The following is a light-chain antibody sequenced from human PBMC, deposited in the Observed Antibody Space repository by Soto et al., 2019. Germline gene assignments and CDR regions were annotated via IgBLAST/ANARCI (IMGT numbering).Light chain of an antibody. CDR3: HQRQSWPRT. CDR2: LAS. J-gene: IGKJ1*01. CDR1: QAVNTR. Sequence: EIVLTQSPDTLSSCPGDRVTLSCRASQAVNTRLAWYQHKPGQAPRLLIYLASNSSAGVPARFSGSGSGTVFTLTISDVEHEDFAVYYCHQRQSWPRTFGQGTTVDIK. V-gene: IGKV3-11*01.